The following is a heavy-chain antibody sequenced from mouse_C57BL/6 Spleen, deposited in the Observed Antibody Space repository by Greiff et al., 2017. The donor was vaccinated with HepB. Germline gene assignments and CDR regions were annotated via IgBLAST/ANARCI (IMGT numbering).Heavy chain of an antibody. CDR2: IYPGDGDT. CDR1: GYAFSSSW. D-gene: IGHD2-2*01. J-gene: IGHJ1*03. Sequence: QVQLQQSGPELVKPGASVKISCKASGYAFSSSWMNWVKQRPGKGLEWIGRIYPGDGDTNYNGKFKGKATLTADKSSSTAYMQLSSLTSEDSAVYFCARDTMVTTRYFDVWGTGTTVTVSS. V-gene: IGHV1-82*01. CDR3: ARDTMVTTRYFDV.